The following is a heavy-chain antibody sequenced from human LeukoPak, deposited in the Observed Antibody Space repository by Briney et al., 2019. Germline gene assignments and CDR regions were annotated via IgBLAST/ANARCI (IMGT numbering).Heavy chain of an antibody. J-gene: IGHJ6*02. V-gene: IGHV4-59*08. CDR3: ARYYYRSGTAPIMDV. Sequence: SETLSLTCTVSGGSISSYYWSWIRQPPGKGLEWIAYIYYSGSTNYNPSLKSRVTISVDTSKNQFSLKLSSVTAADTAVYYCARYYYRSGTAPIMDVWGQGTTVTVCS. CDR1: GGSISSYY. CDR2: IYYSGST. D-gene: IGHD3-10*01.